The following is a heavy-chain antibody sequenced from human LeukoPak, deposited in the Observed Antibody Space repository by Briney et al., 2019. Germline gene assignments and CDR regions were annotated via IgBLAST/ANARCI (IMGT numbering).Heavy chain of an antibody. CDR3: ARDSTPYYYGSGSYPDY. D-gene: IGHD3-10*01. V-gene: IGHV1-24*01. CDR2: FDPEDGET. CDR1: GYTLTELS. Sequence: ASVKVSCKVSGYTLTELSMHWVRQAPGKGLEWMGGFDPEDGETIYAQKFQGRVTMTEDTSTDTAYMELRSLRSDDTAVYYCARDSTPYYYGSGSYPDYWGQGTLVTVSS. J-gene: IGHJ4*02.